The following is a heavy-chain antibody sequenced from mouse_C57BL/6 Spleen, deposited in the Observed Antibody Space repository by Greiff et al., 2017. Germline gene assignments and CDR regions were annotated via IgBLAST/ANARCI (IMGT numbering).Heavy chain of an antibody. CDR2: ISYDGSN. D-gene: IGHD2-3*01. Sequence: EVKLQESGPGLVKPSQSLSLTCSVTGYSITSGYYWNWIRQFPGNKLEWMGYISYDGSNNYNPSLKNRISITRDTSKNQFFLKLNSVTTEDTATYYCARAGDGYHWYFDVWGTGTTVTVSS. CDR1: GYSITSGYY. V-gene: IGHV3-6*01. CDR3: ARAGDGYHWYFDV. J-gene: IGHJ1*03.